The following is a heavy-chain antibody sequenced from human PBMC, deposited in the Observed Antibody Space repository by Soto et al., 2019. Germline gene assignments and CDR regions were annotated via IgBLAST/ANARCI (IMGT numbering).Heavy chain of an antibody. Sequence: QVQLVESGGGVVQPGRSLRLSCAASGFTFSSYAMHWVRQAPGKGLEWVAVISYDGSNKYYADSVKGRFTISRDNSKNTLYLQMNSRRAEDTAVYYCARGGGYRELGGYWGQGTLVPVSS. CDR3: ARGGGYRELGGY. CDR2: ISYDGSNK. V-gene: IGHV3-30-3*01. D-gene: IGHD1-26*01. J-gene: IGHJ4*02. CDR1: GFTFSSYA.